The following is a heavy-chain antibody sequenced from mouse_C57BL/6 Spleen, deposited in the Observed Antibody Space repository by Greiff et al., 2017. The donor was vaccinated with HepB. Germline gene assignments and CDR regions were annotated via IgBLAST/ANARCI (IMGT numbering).Heavy chain of an antibody. Sequence: QVQLQQSGPELVKPGASVKISCKASGYAFSSSWMNWVKQRPGKGLEWIGRIYPGDGDTNYNGKFKGKATLTADKSSSAAYMQLSSLTSEDSAVYFCARDSSNFDYWGQGTTRTVSS. J-gene: IGHJ2*01. D-gene: IGHD3-2*02. CDR3: ARDSSNFDY. V-gene: IGHV1-82*01. CDR1: GYAFSSSW. CDR2: IYPGDGDT.